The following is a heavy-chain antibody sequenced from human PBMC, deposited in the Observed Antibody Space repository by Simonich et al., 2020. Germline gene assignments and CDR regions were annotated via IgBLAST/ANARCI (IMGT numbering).Heavy chain of an antibody. J-gene: IGHJ1*01. CDR2: INHRESP. D-gene: IGHD6-13*01. V-gene: IGHV4-34*01. CDR1: GGSFSGYY. CDR3: ARGLRVAAAGTAFQH. Sequence: QVQLQQWGAGLLKPSETLSLTCAVYGGSFSGYYWSWIRQPPGNGLEWIGEINHRESPNHTPSLKRRVTISVDTSKNQFSLKLSSVTAADTAVYYRARGLRVAAAGTAFQHWGQGTLVTVSS.